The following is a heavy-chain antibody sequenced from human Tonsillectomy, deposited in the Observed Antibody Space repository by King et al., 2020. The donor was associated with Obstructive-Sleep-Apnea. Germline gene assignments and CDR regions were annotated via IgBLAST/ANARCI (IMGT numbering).Heavy chain of an antibody. CDR3: GKEGDQGYCSGAGCFSGPPPDY. Sequence: QLVQSGGGVVQPGGSLRLSCAASGFTFSKYGMHWVRHVPGKGLEWVAFIRYDGSDKYYADSVKGRFTISRDNSENTLYLQMNSLRADDTALFYCGKEGDQGYCSGAGCFSGPPPDYWGQGSLVTVSS. D-gene: IGHD2-15*01. CDR1: GFTFSKYG. CDR2: IRYDGSDK. V-gene: IGHV3-30*02. J-gene: IGHJ4*02.